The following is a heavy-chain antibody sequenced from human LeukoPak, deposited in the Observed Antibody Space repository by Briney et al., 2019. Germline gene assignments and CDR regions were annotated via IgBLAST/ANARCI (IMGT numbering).Heavy chain of an antibody. D-gene: IGHD3-22*01. Sequence: PGGSLRLSCAASGYTFSSYAMSWVRQAPGKGLEWVSAISGSGGSTYYADSVKGRFTISRDNSKNTLYLQMNSLRAEDTAVYYCAKDFRIVVGLTFDYWGQGTLVTVSS. CDR3: AKDFRIVVGLTFDY. J-gene: IGHJ4*02. CDR2: ISGSGGST. CDR1: GYTFSSYA. V-gene: IGHV3-23*01.